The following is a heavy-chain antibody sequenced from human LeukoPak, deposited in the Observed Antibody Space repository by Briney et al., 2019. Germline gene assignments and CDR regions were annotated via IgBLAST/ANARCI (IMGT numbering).Heavy chain of an antibody. V-gene: IGHV3-48*03. CDR1: GFTFSSYE. Sequence: GGSLRLSCAASGFTFSSYEMNWVRQAPGKGLEWVPYISSSGSTIYYADSVKGRFTISRDNAKNSLYLQMNSLRAEDTAVYYCARTLGYYYGMDVWGQGTTVTVSS. CDR3: ARTLGYYYGMDV. J-gene: IGHJ6*02. CDR2: ISSSGSTI.